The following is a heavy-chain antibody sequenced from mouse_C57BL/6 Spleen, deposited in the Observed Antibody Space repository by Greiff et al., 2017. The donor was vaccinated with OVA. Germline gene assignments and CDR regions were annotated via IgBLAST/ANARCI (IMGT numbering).Heavy chain of an antibody. Sequence: EVQLQQSGAELVRPGASVKLSCTASGFNIKDYYMHWVKQRTEQGLEWIGRIVPEDGDTEYAPKFQGKATMTADKSSNTAYLQLISLTSEDTAVYYCTTGLFYAMDDRGQRTSVTVSS. J-gene: IGHJ4*01. D-gene: IGHD1-1*01. CDR1: GFNIKDYY. CDR3: TTGLFYAMDD. CDR2: IVPEDGDT. V-gene: IGHV14-1*01.